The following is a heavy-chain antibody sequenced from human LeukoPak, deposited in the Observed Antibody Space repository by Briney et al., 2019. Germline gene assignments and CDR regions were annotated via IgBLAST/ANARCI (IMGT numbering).Heavy chain of an antibody. CDR3: AKDRLSLDY. CDR1: GFTFSSYA. Sequence: PGGSLRLSCAASGFTFSSYAMTWVRQAPGKGLDWVSTISAAGGSTYYADSVKGRFTISRDNSKNTLYLQMNSLRAEDTAVYYCAKDRLSLDYWGQGTLVTVSS. V-gene: IGHV3-23*01. D-gene: IGHD2/OR15-2a*01. J-gene: IGHJ4*02. CDR2: ISAAGGST.